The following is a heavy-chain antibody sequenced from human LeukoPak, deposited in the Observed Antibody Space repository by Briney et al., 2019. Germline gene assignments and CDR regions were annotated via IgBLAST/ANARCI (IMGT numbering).Heavy chain of an antibody. CDR2: INPNSGGT. D-gene: IGHD6-13*01. V-gene: IGHV1-2*02. J-gene: IGHJ4*02. Sequence: GASVKVSCKASGYTFTGYYMHWVRQAPGQGLEWMGWINPNSGGTNYAQKFQGRVTMTEDTSTDTAYMELSSLRSEDTAVYYCATDRVMIAAAGKGQVVSWGQGTLVTVSS. CDR3: ATDRVMIAAAGKGQVVS. CDR1: GYTFTGYY.